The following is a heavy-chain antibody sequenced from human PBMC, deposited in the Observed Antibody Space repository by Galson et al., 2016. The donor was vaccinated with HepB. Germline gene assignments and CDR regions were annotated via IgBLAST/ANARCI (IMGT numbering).Heavy chain of an antibody. Sequence: AASGFNFKKYAMHWVRQAPGKGLEWVAVISDDGSDKHYADSVKGRFTNSRDNSKNTLYLQMNSLRRDDTTVYYCAKLYASGRDDFWGQGTLVTVSS. CDR1: GFNFKKYA. V-gene: IGHV3-30*18. CDR3: AKLYASGRDDF. CDR2: ISDDGSDK. J-gene: IGHJ4*02. D-gene: IGHD6-19*01.